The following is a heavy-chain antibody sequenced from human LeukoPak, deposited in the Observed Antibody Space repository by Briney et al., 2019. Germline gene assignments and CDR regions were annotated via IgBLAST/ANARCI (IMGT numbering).Heavy chain of an antibody. CDR1: RFTFSSYA. CDR2: ISYDGSNS. J-gene: IGHJ4*02. CDR3: ASGGSYSYYYFDR. D-gene: IGHD1-26*01. V-gene: IGHV3-30-3*01. Sequence: GRSLRLSCAASRFTFSSYAMHWVRQAPGRGLEWVAIISYDGSNSYYADSVKGRFTISRDNSQNTLYLQMNSLRAEDTAVYYCASGGSYSYYYFDRWGQGTLVTVSS.